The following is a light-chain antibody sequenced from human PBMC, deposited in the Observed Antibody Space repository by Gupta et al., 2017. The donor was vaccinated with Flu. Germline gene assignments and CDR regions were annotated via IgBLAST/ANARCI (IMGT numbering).Light chain of an antibody. CDR2: SNN. J-gene: IGLJ1*01. Sequence: VLRQPPSASAPPGQRGTISCSGSSSTIGSNTVNWYQQLPGTAPKLLIYSNNQRPSGVPDRFSGSKSGTSASLAISGLQSEDEADYYCAAWDDSLKGGVFGTGTKVTVL. CDR3: AAWDDSLKGGV. CDR1: SSTIGSNT. V-gene: IGLV1-44*01.